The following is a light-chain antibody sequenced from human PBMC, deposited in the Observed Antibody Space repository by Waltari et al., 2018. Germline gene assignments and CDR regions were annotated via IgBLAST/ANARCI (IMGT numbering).Light chain of an antibody. CDR2: SDR. Sequence: VLTQPPSVSAAPGETATLTCGRRNIGSESVHWYQQKPGQAPILLMFSDRDRPSGIPERFSGSNSGDTATLTISRVEAGDEADYYCQVWDSASYHALFGGGTKLTVL. J-gene: IGLJ2*01. CDR3: QVWDSASYHAL. CDR1: NIGSES. V-gene: IGLV3-21*04.